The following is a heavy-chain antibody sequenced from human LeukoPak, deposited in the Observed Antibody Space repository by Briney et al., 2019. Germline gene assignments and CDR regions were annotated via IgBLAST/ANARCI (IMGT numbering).Heavy chain of an antibody. CDR1: GGSISSSNW. J-gene: IGHJ5*02. CDR2: INYIGTT. V-gene: IGHV4-4*02. D-gene: IGHD3-10*01. CDR3: ARDWGTGATNWFDP. Sequence: SGTLSLTCAVSGGSISSSNWWSWIRQPPGKGLEWIGTINYIGTTYYNPSLRSRVTISVDTSKNQFSVKLSSVTAADTAVYYCARDWGTGATNWFDPWGQGTLVTVSS.